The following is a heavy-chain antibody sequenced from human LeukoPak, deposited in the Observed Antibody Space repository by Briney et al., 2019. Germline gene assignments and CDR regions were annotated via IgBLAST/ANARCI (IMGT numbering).Heavy chain of an antibody. CDR3: ARGIAARLYYLDY. D-gene: IGHD6-6*01. CDR2: ISSNGGST. J-gene: IGHJ4*02. CDR1: GFTFSSYA. V-gene: IGHV3-64*01. Sequence: TGGSLRLSCAASGFTFSSYAMHWVRQAPGKGLEYVSAISSNGGSTYYANSVKGRFTISRDNSKNTLYLQMGSLRAEDMAVYYCARGIAARLYYLDYWGQGTLVTVSS.